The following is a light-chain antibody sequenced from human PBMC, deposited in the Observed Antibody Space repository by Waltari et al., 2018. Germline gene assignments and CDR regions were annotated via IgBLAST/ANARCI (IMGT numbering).Light chain of an antibody. Sequence: EIEMTQSPATLSVSPGERVTLSCRASQSVGNNLAWYQQIPGQAPRLLIYGASTRATDNADRFSGSGSGTDFTLTISALQSEDLAVYYCHQYNHWPTFTFGQGTKLQIE. CDR1: QSVGNN. J-gene: IGKJ2*01. CDR3: HQYNHWPTFT. CDR2: GAS. V-gene: IGKV3-15*01.